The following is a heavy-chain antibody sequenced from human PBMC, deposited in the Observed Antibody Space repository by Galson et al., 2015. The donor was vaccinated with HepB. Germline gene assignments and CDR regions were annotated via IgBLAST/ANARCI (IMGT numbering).Heavy chain of an antibody. CDR3: ARVTSIYDFSSRAYSYYYYGMDV. CDR1: GYTFSVYY. V-gene: IGHV7-4-1*02. D-gene: IGHD6-19*01. CDR2: VNTNTGTP. Sequence: SVKVSCKASGYTFSVYYIHWVRQAPGQGLEWMGGVNTNTGTPTYAHGFTGRFVFSLDTPVSTAYLQISSLKTEAPAVYYCARVTSIYDFSSRAYSYYYYGMDVWGQGTTVAVSS. J-gene: IGHJ6*02.